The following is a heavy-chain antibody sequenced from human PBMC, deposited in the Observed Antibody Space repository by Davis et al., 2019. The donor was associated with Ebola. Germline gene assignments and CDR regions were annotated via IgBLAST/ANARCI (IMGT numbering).Heavy chain of an antibody. CDR1: GFPFSICG. V-gene: IGHV3-23*01. J-gene: IGHJ1*01. CDR2: ISNSGDRT. CDR3: AKDWQPSV. D-gene: IGHD1-14*01. Sequence: GESLKISCTASGFPFSICGMSWVRQAPGKGLEWVSFISNSGDRTYYADSVKGRFTISRDNSKNTLPLQMNSLRAEDTALYYCAKDWQPSVWGQGTLVSVSS.